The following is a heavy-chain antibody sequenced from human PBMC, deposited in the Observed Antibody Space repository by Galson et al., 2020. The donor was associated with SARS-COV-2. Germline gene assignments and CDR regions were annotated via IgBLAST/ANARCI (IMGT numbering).Heavy chain of an antibody. Sequence: SVKVSCKASGGTFTSYTLNWVRQAPGQGLEWLGRIIPMLNITYYAQHLQGRLTITADESTSTTDMELSSLTSDDTAIYCARIASKIGSDFWGQGTLVSVSS. CDR1: GGTFTSYT. CDR2: IIPMLNIT. D-gene: IGHD3-10*01. V-gene: IGHV1-69*13. CDR3: ARIASKIGSDF. J-gene: IGHJ4*02.